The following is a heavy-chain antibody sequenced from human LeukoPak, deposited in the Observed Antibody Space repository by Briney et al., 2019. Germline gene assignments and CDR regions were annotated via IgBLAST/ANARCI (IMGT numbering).Heavy chain of an antibody. D-gene: IGHD6-13*01. Sequence: SETLSLTCTVSGGCISSSSYYWGWIRQPPGKGLEWIGSIYYSGSTYYNPSLKSRVTISVDTSKNQFSLKLSSVTAADTAVYYCARHLVRSDAFDIWGQGTMVTVSS. CDR2: IYYSGST. V-gene: IGHV4-39*01. CDR3: ARHLVRSDAFDI. J-gene: IGHJ3*02. CDR1: GGCISSSSYY.